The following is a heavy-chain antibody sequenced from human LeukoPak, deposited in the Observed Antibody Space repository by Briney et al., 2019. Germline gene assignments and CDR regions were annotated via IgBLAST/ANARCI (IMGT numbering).Heavy chain of an antibody. D-gene: IGHD3-16*01. J-gene: IGHJ6*02. CDR3: ARGGGLDV. CDR2: IKQDGSEK. CDR1: GFTFSSYW. Sequence: QTGGSLRLSCAASGFTFSSYWMSWVRQAPGKGLEWVANIKQDGSEKYYVDSVKGRSTISRDNAKNSLYLQMSNLRTEDTAVYFCARGGGLDVWGQGATVTVSS. V-gene: IGHV3-7*03.